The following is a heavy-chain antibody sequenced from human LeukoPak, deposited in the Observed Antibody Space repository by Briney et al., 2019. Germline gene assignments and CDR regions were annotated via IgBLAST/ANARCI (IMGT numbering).Heavy chain of an antibody. Sequence: PGGSLRLSCAASGFTFSSYAMSWVRQAPGKGLEWVSAISGSSGSTYYADSVKGRFTISRDNSKNTLYLQMNSLRAEDTAVYYCAKDLDFSVYDILTGYYIPTLGAFDIWGQGTMVTVSS. D-gene: IGHD3-9*01. CDR3: AKDLDFSVYDILTGYYIPTLGAFDI. CDR2: ISGSSGST. CDR1: GFTFSSYA. J-gene: IGHJ3*02. V-gene: IGHV3-23*01.